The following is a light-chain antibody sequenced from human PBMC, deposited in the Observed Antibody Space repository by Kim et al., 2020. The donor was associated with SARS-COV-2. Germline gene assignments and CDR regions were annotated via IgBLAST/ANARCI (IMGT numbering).Light chain of an antibody. J-gene: IGKJ2*03. Sequence: RATINCKSSQSVLYSSNSKSALAWYQQKSGQPPKLPLYWASTRESGVPDRFSGSGSGTDLTLTISGLQAEDVAVYYCHQFFAAPPSFGQGTKLEI. CDR3: HQFFAAPPS. CDR2: WAS. V-gene: IGKV4-1*01. CDR1: QSVLYSSNSKSA.